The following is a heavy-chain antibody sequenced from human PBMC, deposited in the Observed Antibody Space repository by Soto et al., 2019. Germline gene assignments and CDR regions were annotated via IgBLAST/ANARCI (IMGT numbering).Heavy chain of an antibody. V-gene: IGHV4-4*07. Sequence: QVPLQESGPRLLRPSETLSLTCTVSGDSIKTQYWSWIRQSAVKGLEWLGRIYPILDTEYNPSLKSRLIISADTSKSDIYLRLTSVTAADTAVYYCVREKRAGDWDLDLWGRGTLVAVSA. CDR2: IYPILDT. CDR1: GDSIKTQY. J-gene: IGHJ2*01. CDR3: VREKRAGDWDLDL.